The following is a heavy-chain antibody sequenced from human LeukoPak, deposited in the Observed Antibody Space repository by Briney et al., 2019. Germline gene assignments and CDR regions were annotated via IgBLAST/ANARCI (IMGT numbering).Heavy chain of an antibody. V-gene: IGHV4-39*07. CDR3: ARQVATKGEWAFDV. CDR2: IYYSGST. D-gene: IGHD5-12*01. CDR1: GVSISSSYSY. J-gene: IGHJ3*01. Sequence: SETLSLTCTVSGVSISSSYSYWGWIRQPPGKGLEWIGSIYYSGSTYYNPPLRSQFTISVDMSRNQFSLRLNSVTAADTAVYYCARQVATKGEWAFDVWGQGTMVTVSS.